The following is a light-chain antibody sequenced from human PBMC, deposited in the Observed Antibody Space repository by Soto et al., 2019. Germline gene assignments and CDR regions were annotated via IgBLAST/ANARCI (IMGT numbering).Light chain of an antibody. CDR3: AAWDDSLTADV. J-gene: IGLJ1*01. CDR2: CNN. CDR1: SSNIGSNT. Sequence: QSVLTQPPSASGTPGQRVTISCFGSSSNIGSNTVNWYQQLPGTAPRLLIYCNNQRPSGGPDRFSGSKSGTSASLAISGLQSEDEADYYCAAWDDSLTADVFVTGTKVTVL. V-gene: IGLV1-44*01.